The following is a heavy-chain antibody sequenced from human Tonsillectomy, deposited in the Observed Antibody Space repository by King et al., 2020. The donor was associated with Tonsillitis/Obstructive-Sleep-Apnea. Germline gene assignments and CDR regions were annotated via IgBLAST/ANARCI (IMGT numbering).Heavy chain of an antibody. J-gene: IGHJ6*03. Sequence: VQLVESGGGVVRPGGSLRLSCAASGFTFDDYGMSWVRQAPGKGLEWGSGINWNGGSTGYADSVKGRFTISRDNAKNSLYLQMNSLRAEDTALYYCARVSYCSSTSCYEFGYYYYYMDVWGKGTTVTVSS. CDR2: INWNGGST. CDR1: GFTFDDYG. D-gene: IGHD2-2*01. V-gene: IGHV3-20*04. CDR3: ARVSYCSSTSCYEFGYYYYYMDV.